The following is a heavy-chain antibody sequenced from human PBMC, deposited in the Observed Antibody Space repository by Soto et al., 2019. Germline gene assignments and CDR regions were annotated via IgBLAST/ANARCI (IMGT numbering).Heavy chain of an antibody. V-gene: IGHV4-4*02. Sequence: QVQLQESGPGLVKPSGTLSLSCAVSGGSVSNNNWWSWVRQSPGNGLEWIGEIHHSGGTSYNPSLESRATLSVDKSKNELYLRLNYVTAAHTAVYYCTKNSAYALDYWGLGILVTVSS. D-gene: IGHD5-12*01. CDR2: IHHSGGT. J-gene: IGHJ4*02. CDR3: TKNSAYALDY. CDR1: GGSVSNNNW.